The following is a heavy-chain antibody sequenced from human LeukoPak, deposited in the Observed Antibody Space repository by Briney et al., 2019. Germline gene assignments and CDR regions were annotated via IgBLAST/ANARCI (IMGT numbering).Heavy chain of an antibody. D-gene: IGHD3-3*01. V-gene: IGHV3-7*01. CDR2: IKQDGSEK. CDR1: GFTFSSYW. J-gene: IGHJ4*02. Sequence: GGSLRLSCAASGFTFSSYWMSWVRQAPGKGLEWVANIKQDGSEKYYVDSVKGRFTISRDNSKNTLYLQMNSLRAEDTAVYYCARDTTQAYYDFWSGPLDYWGQGTLVTVSS. CDR3: ARDTTQAYYDFWSGPLDY.